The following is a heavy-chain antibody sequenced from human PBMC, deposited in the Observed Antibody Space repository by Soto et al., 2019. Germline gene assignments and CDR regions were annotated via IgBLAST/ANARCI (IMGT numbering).Heavy chain of an antibody. J-gene: IGHJ4*02. CDR2: ISSSSSTI. D-gene: IGHD3-3*01. CDR1: GFTFSSYS. CDR3: ARDTQDDFWSGYYRDY. V-gene: IGHV3-48*02. Sequence: GGSLRLSCAASGFTFSSYSMKWVRQAPGKGLEWVSYISSSSSTIYYADSVKGRFTISRDNAKNSLYLQMNSLRDEDTAVYYCARDTQDDFWSGYYRDYWGQGTLVTVSS.